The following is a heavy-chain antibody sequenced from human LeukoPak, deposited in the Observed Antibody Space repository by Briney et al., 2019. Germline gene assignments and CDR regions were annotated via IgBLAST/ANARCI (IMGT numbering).Heavy chain of an antibody. D-gene: IGHD3-16*01. CDR1: GYSISTGYY. Sequence: SETLSLTCTVSGYSISTGYYWDWIRQPPGKGLEGIGTFYHGGSTYYNPSPKSRVTISVDTSKNQFSLKLSSVTAADTAVYYCARETSQKGAHYMDVWGKGTTVTISS. CDR2: FYHGGST. J-gene: IGHJ6*03. V-gene: IGHV4-38-2*02. CDR3: ARETSQKGAHYMDV.